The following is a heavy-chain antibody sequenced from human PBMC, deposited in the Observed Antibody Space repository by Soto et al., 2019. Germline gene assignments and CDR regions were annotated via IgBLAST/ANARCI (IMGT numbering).Heavy chain of an antibody. D-gene: IGHD3-10*01. J-gene: IGHJ5*02. CDR2: IYYSGST. CDR3: ARDYASGSYYNFFDP. V-gene: IGHV4-59*01. CDR1: GGSISSYF. Sequence: PSETLSLTCTVSGGSISSYFWSWIRQPPGKGLEWIGYIYYSGSTNYNPSLKSRVTISVDTSKNQFSLKLSSVTAADTAVYYCARDYASGSYYNFFDPWGQGTLVTVS.